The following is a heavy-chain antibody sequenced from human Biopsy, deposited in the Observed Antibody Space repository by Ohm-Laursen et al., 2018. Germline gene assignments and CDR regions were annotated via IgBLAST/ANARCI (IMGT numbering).Heavy chain of an antibody. CDR3: ARDRGYYSDRTVPGYFDL. V-gene: IGHV4-61*03. Sequence: SHTLSLTCTVFSGSICDMTYHWGWIRQSPGKGLELIGSGFYTGSTDYNTSLQSRVTISIDTSMNHFFLRLRSVTPADTGIYYGARDRGYYSDRTVPGYFDLWGRGTLVTVSS. D-gene: IGHD3-22*01. CDR1: SGSICDMTYH. CDR2: GFYTGST. J-gene: IGHJ2*01.